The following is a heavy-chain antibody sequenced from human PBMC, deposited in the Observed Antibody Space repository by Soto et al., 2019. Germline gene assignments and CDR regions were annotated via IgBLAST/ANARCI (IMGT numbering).Heavy chain of an antibody. D-gene: IGHD4-4*01. J-gene: IGHJ4*02. Sequence: GESLKISCKGSEYRFSTHWIGWVRQMPGKGLEWMGIIYPGDSDTRYSPSFQGQVTISADKSINTTYLQWSCLKASDTAMYYCARNDYSGNSVDYWGQGTLVTVSS. CDR3: ARNDYSGNSVDY. V-gene: IGHV5-51*01. CDR2: IYPGDSDT. CDR1: EYRFSTHW.